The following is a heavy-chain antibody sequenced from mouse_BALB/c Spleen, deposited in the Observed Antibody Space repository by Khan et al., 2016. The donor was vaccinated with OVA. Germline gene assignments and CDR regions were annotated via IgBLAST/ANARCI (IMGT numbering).Heavy chain of an antibody. CDR2: IKPDNGDN. Sequence: EVQLQQSGPQLVKPGVSVMKSCKATGYNSSDFDMKRLMQSHGKRLVWTGDIKPDNGDNLSNQKYKDKTTLTGHNASSTAHMPLDVLTSEDSSVYYCVRGLFDVWCAGTTVTVSS. V-gene: IGHV1-34*02. J-gene: IGHJ1*01. CDR3: VRGLFDV. CDR1: GYNSSDFD.